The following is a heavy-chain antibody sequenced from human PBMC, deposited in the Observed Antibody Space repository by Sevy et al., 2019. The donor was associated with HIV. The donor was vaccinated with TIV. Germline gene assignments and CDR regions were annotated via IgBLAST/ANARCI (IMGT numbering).Heavy chain of an antibody. V-gene: IGHV3-48*01. CDR1: GFTFSSYS. J-gene: IGHJ6*02. CDR3: ARDPACSSTSCYRYYYGMDV. Sequence: GGSLRLSCAASGFTFSSYSMNWVRQAPGKGLEWVSYISSSSSTIYYADSVKGRFTISRDNAKNSLYLQMNSLRADDTAVYYCARDPACSSTSCYRYYYGMDVWGQGTTVTVSS. D-gene: IGHD2-2*01. CDR2: ISSSSSTI.